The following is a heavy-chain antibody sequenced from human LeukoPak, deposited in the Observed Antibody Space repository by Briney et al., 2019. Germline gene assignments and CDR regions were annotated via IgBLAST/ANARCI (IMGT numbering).Heavy chain of an antibody. J-gene: IGHJ4*02. V-gene: IGHV3-30-3*01. CDR2: VSYDGSNK. CDR1: GFTFSTYP. D-gene: IGHD3-10*01. Sequence: GGSLRLSCAASGFTFSTYPMHWVRQAPGRGLEWVAVVSYDGSNKYYADSVKGRFTISRDNSKNTLYLQMNSLRAEDTAVYYCARHTYGSGTYYLDYWGQGALVTVSS. CDR3: ARHTYGSGTYYLDY.